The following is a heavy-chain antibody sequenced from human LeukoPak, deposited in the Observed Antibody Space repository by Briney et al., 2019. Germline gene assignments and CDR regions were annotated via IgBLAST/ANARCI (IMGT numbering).Heavy chain of an antibody. J-gene: IGHJ4*02. V-gene: IGHV3-7*01. CDR3: ARHGYYVFDY. CDR2: IREDGHEK. Sequence: GGSLRLSCAGSGFTFSSHWMGWVRQAPGKGLEWLANIREDGHEKYYVDSVQGRFTISRDNAKNSLFLQMDSLRAEDTAVYFCARHGYYVFDYWGQGTLVTVSS. D-gene: IGHD4-17*01. CDR1: GFTFSSHW.